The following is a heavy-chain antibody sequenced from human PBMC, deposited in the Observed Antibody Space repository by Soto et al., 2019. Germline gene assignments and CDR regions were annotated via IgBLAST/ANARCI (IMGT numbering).Heavy chain of an antibody. J-gene: IGHJ1*01. CDR3: AREYYSSGTH. CDR2: ISENGGIT. Sequence: EVQLVESGGGLVQPGGSLRLSCAASGFTFSTYWMQWVRQVPGEGLVWVSSISENGGITTYADSVKGRFTISRDNAKNTLSLQMNGLRVADTAIYYCAREYYSSGTHWGQGTLVTVST. D-gene: IGHD3-10*01. V-gene: IGHV3-74*01. CDR1: GFTFSTYW.